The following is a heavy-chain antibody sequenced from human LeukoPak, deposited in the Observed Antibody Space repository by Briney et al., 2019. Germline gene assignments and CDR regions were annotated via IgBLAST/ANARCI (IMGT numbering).Heavy chain of an antibody. D-gene: IGHD2-2*01. J-gene: IGHJ6*03. Sequence: SETLSLTCTVSGGSISSGSYYWSWIRQPAGKGLEWIGRIYYSGSTNYNPSLKSRVTISVDTSKNQFSLKLSSVTAADTAAYYCATTSPSVVVPAAKGQDYYYYYMDVWGKGTTVTVSS. CDR1: GGSISSGSYY. V-gene: IGHV4-61*10. CDR3: ATTSPSVVVPAAKGQDYYYYYMDV. CDR2: IYYSGST.